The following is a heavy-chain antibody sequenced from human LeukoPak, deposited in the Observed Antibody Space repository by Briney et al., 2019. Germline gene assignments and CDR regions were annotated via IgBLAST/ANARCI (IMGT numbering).Heavy chain of an antibody. V-gene: IGHV3-7*01. CDR3: ARARYCSGTSCYFDY. CDR1: GFSVRNNY. D-gene: IGHD2-15*01. Sequence: PGGSLRLSCAASGFSVRNNYMTWVRQAPGKGLEWVANIKQDGSEKYYVDSVKGRFAISRDNAKNSLYLQMNSLRAEDLAVYYCARARYCSGTSCYFDYWGQGTLVTVSS. J-gene: IGHJ4*02. CDR2: IKQDGSEK.